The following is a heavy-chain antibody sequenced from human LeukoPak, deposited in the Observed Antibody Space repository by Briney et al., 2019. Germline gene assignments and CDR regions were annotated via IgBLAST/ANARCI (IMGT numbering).Heavy chain of an antibody. D-gene: IGHD3-3*01. J-gene: IGHJ5*02. CDR1: GGSFSGCY. Sequence: SETLSLTCAVYGGSFSGCYWSWIRQPPGKGLEWIGEINHSGSANYNPSLKSRVTISVDTSKNRFSLKLSSVTAADTAVYYCARGRFLEWLYKYNWFDPWGQGTLVTVSS. CDR2: INHSGSA. CDR3: ARGRFLEWLYKYNWFDP. V-gene: IGHV4-34*01.